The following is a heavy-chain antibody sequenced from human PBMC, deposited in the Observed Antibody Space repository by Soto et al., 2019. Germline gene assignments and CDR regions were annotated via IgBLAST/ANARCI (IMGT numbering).Heavy chain of an antibody. V-gene: IGHV4-34*01. CDR1: GGSFSGYY. D-gene: IGHD2-21*02. CDR2: INHSGTI. CDR3: ARADRTLVTSYSLDV. Sequence: SETLSLTCAVYGGSFSGYYWTWIRQPPGKGLEWIGEINHSGTINFNPSLKSRLTISLDTSKKHFALKLSSVNDADTAAYYCARADRTLVTSYSLDVWGQGTTVTVSS. J-gene: IGHJ6*02.